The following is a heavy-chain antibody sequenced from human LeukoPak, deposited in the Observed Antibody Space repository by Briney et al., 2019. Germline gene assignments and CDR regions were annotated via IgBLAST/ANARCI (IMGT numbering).Heavy chain of an antibody. CDR2: IYYSGST. V-gene: IGHV4-59*01. J-gene: IGHJ4*02. CDR3: ARERRWGGGVDY. Sequence: SETLSLTCTVSGGSISSYYWSWIRQPPGKGLEWIGYIYYSGSTNYNPSHKSRVTISVDTSKNQFSLKLSSVTAADTAVYYCARERRWGGGVDYWGQGTLVTVSS. D-gene: IGHD7-27*01. CDR1: GGSISSYY.